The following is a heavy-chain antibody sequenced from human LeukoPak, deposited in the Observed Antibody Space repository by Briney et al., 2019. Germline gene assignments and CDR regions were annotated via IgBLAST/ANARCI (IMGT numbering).Heavy chain of an antibody. CDR3: ARDLGYYYGSGSYFNWFDP. CDR2: FIPMLGKG. V-gene: IGHV1-69*05. J-gene: IGHJ5*02. D-gene: IGHD3-10*01. CDR1: GGTFSNYA. Sequence: SVKVSCKASGGTFSNYAISWVRQAPGQGLEWMGGFIPMLGKGHVAKTFQGRVMTTTDEFTTTAYMELSSLRSEDTAVYYCARDLGYYYGSGSYFNWFDPWGQGTLVTVSS.